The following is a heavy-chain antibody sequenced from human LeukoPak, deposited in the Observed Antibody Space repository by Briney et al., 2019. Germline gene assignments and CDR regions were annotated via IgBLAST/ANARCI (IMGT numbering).Heavy chain of an antibody. J-gene: IGHJ5*02. CDR1: GGSISSYY. CDR2: IYTSGST. Sequence: SETLSLTCTVSGGSISSYYWSWIRQPAGKGLDWIGRIYTSGSTNYNPSLKSRVTMSVDTSKNQYSLKLSSVTAADTAVYYCARMISSGSYLAWFDPWGQGTLVTVSS. V-gene: IGHV4-4*07. D-gene: IGHD1-26*01. CDR3: ARMISSGSYLAWFDP.